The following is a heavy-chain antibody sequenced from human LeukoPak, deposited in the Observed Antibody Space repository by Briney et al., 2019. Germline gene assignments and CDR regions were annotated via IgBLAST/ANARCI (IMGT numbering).Heavy chain of an antibody. V-gene: IGHV3-30*02. CDR2: IWYGGSNK. CDR3: AKDHHRVTSSHVYYYYYYVDV. Sequence: GGSLRLSWAASGFTFSIYGMHWVRQAPGKGLEWVAVIWYGGSNKYYADSVKGRFTISRDNSKNTLYMQMNSLRAEDRAVYYCAKDHHRVTSSHVYYYYYYVDVWGKGTTVTVSS. D-gene: IGHD4-11*01. CDR1: GFTFSIYG. J-gene: IGHJ6*03.